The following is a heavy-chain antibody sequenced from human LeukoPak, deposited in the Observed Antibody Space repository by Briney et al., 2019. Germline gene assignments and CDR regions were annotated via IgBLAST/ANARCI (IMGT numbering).Heavy chain of an antibody. J-gene: IGHJ4*02. CDR3: ILDGWIQVWFFHY. CDR1: GFTFSGAW. Sequence: GGSLRLSCAASGFTFSGAWMSWVRQAPGKGLEWVGRIKSKADGGTTDYAAPVKGRFTISRDDSKNTLYLQMNSLKTEDTAVYYCILDGWIQVWFFHYWGQGTLVTVSS. V-gene: IGHV3-15*01. D-gene: IGHD5-18*01. CDR2: IKSKADGGTT.